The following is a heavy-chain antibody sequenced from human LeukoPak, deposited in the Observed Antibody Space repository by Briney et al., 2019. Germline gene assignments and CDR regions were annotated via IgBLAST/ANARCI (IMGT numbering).Heavy chain of an antibody. CDR3: ARGWGEKGRCRGGTCNNPQFDY. Sequence: GGSLRLSCAASGFKFRYYWMTWARQAPGKGLEWLANIKERGSEKYYVDSVKGRFTISRDNADDLVYLQMNSLRGEDTAVYYCARGWGEKGRCRGGTCNNPQFDYWGQGILVTVSS. D-gene: IGHD2-15*01. CDR2: IKERGSEK. V-gene: IGHV3-7*01. J-gene: IGHJ4*02. CDR1: GFKFRYYW.